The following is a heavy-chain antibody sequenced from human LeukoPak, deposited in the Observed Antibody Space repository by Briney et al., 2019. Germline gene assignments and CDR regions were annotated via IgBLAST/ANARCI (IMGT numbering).Heavy chain of an antibody. V-gene: IGHV4-39*01. J-gene: IGHJ6*03. Sequence: TSSETLSLTCTVSGGSIISSSYYWGWIRQPPGKGLEWIGTISYSGSTYYNPSLKSRVTMSVDTSKNQFSLKLSSVTAADTAVYYCARRGYDSRYYSYYMDVWGQGTTVTVSS. CDR3: ARRGYDSRYYSYYMDV. CDR1: GGSIISSSYY. CDR2: ISYSGST. D-gene: IGHD5-12*01.